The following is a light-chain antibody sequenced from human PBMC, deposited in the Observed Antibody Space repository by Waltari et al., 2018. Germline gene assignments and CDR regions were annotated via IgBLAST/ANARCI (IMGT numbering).Light chain of an antibody. CDR3: QAWDSGVAGV. CDR1: ELAKKY. CDR2: EDV. Sequence: SYDLIQSPSVSVSPGQTATITCSGAELAKKYVCWYQQKPGRSPVLVIYEDVRRPSEIPQRFSCSNSGNTATLTISGTQPMDETDYYCQAWDSGVAGVFGTGTKVTVL. J-gene: IGLJ1*01. V-gene: IGLV3-1*01.